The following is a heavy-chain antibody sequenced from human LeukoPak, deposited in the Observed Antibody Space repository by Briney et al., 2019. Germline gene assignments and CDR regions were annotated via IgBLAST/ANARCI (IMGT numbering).Heavy chain of an antibody. Sequence: GESLKVSCKGSGYSFTSYWIGWVRQMPGKGLEWMGIIYPGDSDTRYSPSFQGQVTISADKSISTAYLQWSSLKASDTAMYYCARVYDSSGTDFDYWGQGTLVTVSS. CDR3: ARVYDSSGTDFDY. CDR2: IYPGDSDT. CDR1: GYSFTSYW. D-gene: IGHD3-22*01. V-gene: IGHV5-51*01. J-gene: IGHJ4*02.